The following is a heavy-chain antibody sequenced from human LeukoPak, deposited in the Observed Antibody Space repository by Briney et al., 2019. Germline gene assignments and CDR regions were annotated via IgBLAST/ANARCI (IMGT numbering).Heavy chain of an antibody. CDR3: ARVSWFPGTSYYYMDV. CDR2: MYYSGTN. D-gene: IGHD1-1*01. J-gene: IGHJ6*03. CDR1: GYSISTGHY. Sequence: SETLSPTCSVSGYSISTGHYWGWIRQPPGKGLEWIGSMYYSGTNYYNPSLKSRVTISVDTSKNQFSLNLTSVTAADSAVYYCARVSWFPGTSYYYMDVWGKGTTVTVSS. V-gene: IGHV4-38-2*02.